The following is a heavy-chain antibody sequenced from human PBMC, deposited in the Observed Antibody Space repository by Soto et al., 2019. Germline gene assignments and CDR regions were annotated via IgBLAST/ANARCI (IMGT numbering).Heavy chain of an antibody. Sequence: PSETLSLTCTVSGGSISSYYWSWIRQPPGKGLEWIGYIYYSGSTNYNPSLKSRVTISVDTSKNQFSLKLSSVTAADTAVYYCAREGICSGGSCYSGSYFDYWGQGPLVTVSS. J-gene: IGHJ4*02. D-gene: IGHD2-15*01. CDR3: AREGICSGGSCYSGSYFDY. V-gene: IGHV4-59*01. CDR1: GGSISSYY. CDR2: IYYSGST.